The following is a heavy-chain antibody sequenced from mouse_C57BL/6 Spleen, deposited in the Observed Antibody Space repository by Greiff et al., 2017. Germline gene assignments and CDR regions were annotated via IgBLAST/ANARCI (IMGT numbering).Heavy chain of an antibody. CDR2: IYPGDGDT. CDR1: GYAFSSSW. V-gene: IGHV1-82*01. D-gene: IGHD1-1*01. CDR3: ARYYYGKGFAY. Sequence: VQLQQSGPELVKPGASVKISCKASGYAFSSSWMNWVKQRPGKGLEWIGRIYPGDGDTNYNGKFKGKATLTADTPSSTAYMQLSSLTSEDSAVYFCARYYYGKGFAYWCQGTLVTVSA. J-gene: IGHJ3*01.